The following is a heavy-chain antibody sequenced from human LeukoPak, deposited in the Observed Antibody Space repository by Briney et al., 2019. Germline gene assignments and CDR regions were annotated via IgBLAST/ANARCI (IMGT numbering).Heavy chain of an antibody. Sequence: GGSLRLSCAASGFTFSSYGMHWVRQAPGKGLEWVAFIRYDGSNKYYADSVKGRFTISRDNSKNTLYLQMNSLRAEDTAVYYCARDHSPELQYPINWFNPWGQGTLVTVSS. CDR3: ARDHSPELQYPINWFNP. V-gene: IGHV3-30*02. CDR2: IRYDGSNK. CDR1: GFTFSSYG. J-gene: IGHJ5*02. D-gene: IGHD4-11*01.